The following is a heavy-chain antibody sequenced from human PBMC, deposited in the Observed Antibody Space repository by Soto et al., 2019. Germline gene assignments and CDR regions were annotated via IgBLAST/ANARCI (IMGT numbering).Heavy chain of an antibody. J-gene: IGHJ2*01. CDR3: ARFNWYFDL. CDR1: AGSISTYH. Sequence: SETLPLTCTVSAGSISTYHWSWIRQPPGKGREWIGYIYYSGSTNYNPSLKSRVTISVDTSKNQFSLKLSSVTAADTAVYYCARFNWYFDLWGRGTLVT. CDR2: IYYSGST. V-gene: IGHV4-59*08.